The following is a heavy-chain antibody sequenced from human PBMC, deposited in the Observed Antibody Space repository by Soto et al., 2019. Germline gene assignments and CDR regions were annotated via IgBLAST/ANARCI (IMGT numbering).Heavy chain of an antibody. CDR2: TSGSGGNT. J-gene: IGHJ4*02. CDR3: AKDAPTDY. V-gene: IGHV3-23*01. Sequence: EVQLLESGGGLVQPGGSLRLSCAASGFSFSNYAMSWVRQAPGKGLEWVSITSGSGGNTYYADSAKGRFTISRDNSKNTLYLQMNRLRAEDTAIYYCAKDAPTDYWGQGTLVTVSS. CDR1: GFSFSNYA. D-gene: IGHD4-17*01.